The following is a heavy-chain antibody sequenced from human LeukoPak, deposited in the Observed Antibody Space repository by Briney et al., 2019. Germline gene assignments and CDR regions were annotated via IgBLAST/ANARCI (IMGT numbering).Heavy chain of an antibody. CDR2: ISYDGSTK. CDR1: GFTFGDYA. Sequence: GGSLRLSCTASGFTFGDYAMSWFRQAPGKGLEWVAVISYDGSTKYYADSVKGRFTISRDNAKNSLYLQMNNLRAEDTAVYYCARNRGWQQFDYWGQGTLVTVSS. CDR3: ARNRGWQQFDY. J-gene: IGHJ4*02. D-gene: IGHD5-24*01. V-gene: IGHV3-30-3*01.